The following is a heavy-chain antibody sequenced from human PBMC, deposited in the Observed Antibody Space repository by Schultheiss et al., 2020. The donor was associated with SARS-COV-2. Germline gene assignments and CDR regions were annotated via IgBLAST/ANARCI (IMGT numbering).Heavy chain of an antibody. J-gene: IGHJ5*02. CDR2: IYPGDSET. CDR3: ATYGSGSINFPRP. D-gene: IGHD3-10*01. Sequence: GGSLRLSCKGSGYSFTSYWIGWVRQVPGKGLEWMGIIYPGDSETRYSPSFQGQVTMTRDTSISTAYMELSRLRSDDTAVYYCATYGSGSINFPRPWGQGTLVTVSS. CDR1: GYSFTSYW. V-gene: IGHV5-51*01.